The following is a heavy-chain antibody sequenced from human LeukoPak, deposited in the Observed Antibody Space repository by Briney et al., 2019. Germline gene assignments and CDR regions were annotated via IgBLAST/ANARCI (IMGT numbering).Heavy chain of an antibody. CDR3: AKDLRSGYYYDSTLDY. CDR1: GFTFSSYG. J-gene: IGHJ4*01. V-gene: IGHV3-33*06. CDR2: IWYDGSNK. Sequence: PGRSLRLSCAASGFTFSSYGMHWVRQAPGKGLEWVAVIWYDGSNKYYADSVKGRFTISRDNSKNTLYLQMNSLRAEDTAVYYCAKDLRSGYYYDSTLDYWGHGTLVTVSS. D-gene: IGHD3-22*01.